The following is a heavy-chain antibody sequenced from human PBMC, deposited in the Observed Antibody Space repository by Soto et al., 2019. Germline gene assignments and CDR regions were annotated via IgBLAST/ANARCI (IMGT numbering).Heavy chain of an antibody. V-gene: IGHV3-15*01. D-gene: IGHD2-15*01. CDR1: GFTFSNAW. Sequence: GGSLRLSCAASGFTFSNAWMSWVRQAPGKGLEWVGRIKSKTDGGKTDYAAPVKGRFTISRDDSKNTLYLQMNSLKTEDTAVYYCTTVMSVAHFDYWGQGTLVTVSS. CDR3: TTVMSVAHFDY. CDR2: IKSKTDGGKT. J-gene: IGHJ4*02.